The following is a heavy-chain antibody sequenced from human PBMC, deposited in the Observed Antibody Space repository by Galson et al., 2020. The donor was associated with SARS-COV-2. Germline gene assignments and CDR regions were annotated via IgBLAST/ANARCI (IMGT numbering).Heavy chain of an antibody. CDR3: ARERLEY. J-gene: IGHJ4*02. D-gene: IGHD1-1*01. CDR2: IRSSSGTI. CDR1: GFTYSSYT. Sequence: GGYLRISCAASGFTYSSYTMNWVRQAPVKGLELVAYIRSSSGTIYYADSVKGRFTISRDNAKNSLYLQLNSLRVEDTAVYYCARERLEYWGQGTLVTVSS. V-gene: IGHV3-48*04.